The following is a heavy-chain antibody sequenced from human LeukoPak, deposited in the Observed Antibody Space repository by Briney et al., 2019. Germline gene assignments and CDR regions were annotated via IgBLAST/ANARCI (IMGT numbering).Heavy chain of an antibody. J-gene: IGHJ4*02. CDR3: ARNRDYDTFDY. V-gene: IGHV3-7*01. CDR2: MLKDGGVK. CDR1: GFTFTSYW. D-gene: IGHD3-9*01. Sequence: GGSLRLSCAASGFTFTSYWMTWVRQAPGQGLEWVAHMLKDGGVKQYWDSVKGRFTISRDNAKNSLYLQMNSLRAEDTAVYYCARNRDYDTFDYWGQGVLVTVSS.